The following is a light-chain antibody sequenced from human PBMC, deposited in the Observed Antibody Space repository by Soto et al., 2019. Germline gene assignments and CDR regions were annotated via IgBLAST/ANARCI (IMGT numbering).Light chain of an antibody. CDR2: GAT. CDR3: QQTFSVTPLT. J-gene: IGKJ4*01. CDR1: QSIRAY. Sequence: DIEMTQSPSSLSASVGDTVTISGRASQSIRAYLNWYQHKPGKAPKLLIYGATSLHSGVPSRFSGSGSGTDFSLTISSLQPEDFATYYCQQTFSVTPLTFGGGTTVDIK. V-gene: IGKV1-39*01.